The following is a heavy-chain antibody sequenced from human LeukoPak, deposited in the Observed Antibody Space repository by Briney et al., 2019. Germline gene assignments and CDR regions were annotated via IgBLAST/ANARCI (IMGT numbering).Heavy chain of an antibody. D-gene: IGHD5-18*01. Sequence: ASVKVSCKASGGTFSSHTISWVRRAPEQGLEWMGRIIPLFGMVNYAQKFQDRVTITADKSTSTAYMEVSSLRSEDTAVYYCARIPSGDVDTAMVMYYHYGMDVWGQGTTVTVSS. CDR2: IIPLFGMV. V-gene: IGHV1-69*02. CDR3: ARIPSGDVDTAMVMYYHYGMDV. J-gene: IGHJ6*02. CDR1: GGTFSSHT.